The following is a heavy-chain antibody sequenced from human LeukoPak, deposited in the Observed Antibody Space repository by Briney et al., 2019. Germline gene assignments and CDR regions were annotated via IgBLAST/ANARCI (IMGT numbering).Heavy chain of an antibody. J-gene: IGHJ6*03. CDR1: GGSISSTNYY. CDR2: IYYSGST. V-gene: IGHV4-39*01. D-gene: IGHD3-10*01. CDR3: ARHPGVYCDYMDV. Sequence: PSETLSLTCTVSGGSISSTNYYWGWIRQPPGKGLEWIGSIYYSGSTYYNPSLKSRVTISVDTSKNQFSLKLSSVTAADTAVYYCARHPGVYCDYMDVWGKGTTVTVSS.